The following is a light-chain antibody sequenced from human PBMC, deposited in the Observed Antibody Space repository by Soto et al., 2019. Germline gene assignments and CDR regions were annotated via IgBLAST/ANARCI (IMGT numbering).Light chain of an antibody. CDR2: GAS. Sequence: EIVLTQSPGTLSLSPGERATLSCRASQSVSSSYLAWYQQKPGQAPRLLIYGASSRATGIPDRFSGSGSGTDFPLTISRLEHEDFAVYYCQQYGSSLFTFGPGTKVEIK. CDR1: QSVSSSY. V-gene: IGKV3-20*01. J-gene: IGKJ3*01. CDR3: QQYGSSLFT.